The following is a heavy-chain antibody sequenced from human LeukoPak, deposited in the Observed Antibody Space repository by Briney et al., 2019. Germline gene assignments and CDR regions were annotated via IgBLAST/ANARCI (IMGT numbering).Heavy chain of an antibody. CDR3: AKTYYYDSSGYIFDY. CDR2: ISGSGGNT. Sequence: PGGSLRLSCAASGFTFSSYAMSWVRQAPGKGLEWVSAISGSGGNTYYADSVKGRFTISRDNSKNTLYLQMNSLRAEDTAVYYCAKTYYYDSSGYIFDYWGQGTLVTVSS. D-gene: IGHD3-22*01. V-gene: IGHV3-23*01. J-gene: IGHJ4*02. CDR1: GFTFSSYA.